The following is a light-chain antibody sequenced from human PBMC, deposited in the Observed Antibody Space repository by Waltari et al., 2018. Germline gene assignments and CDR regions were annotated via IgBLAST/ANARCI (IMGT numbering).Light chain of an antibody. CDR1: QNINNY. CDR2: DVS. Sequence: DIQMTQSPSSLSASVGDRVTITCHASQNINNYLNWYKHKPGKGPKLLIYDVSDLERGVPPRFSGGGFGTEFKLIISSLQPEDAATYYCQQYENLPLTFGGGTTVEI. CDR3: QQYENLPLT. J-gene: IGKJ4*01. V-gene: IGKV1-33*01.